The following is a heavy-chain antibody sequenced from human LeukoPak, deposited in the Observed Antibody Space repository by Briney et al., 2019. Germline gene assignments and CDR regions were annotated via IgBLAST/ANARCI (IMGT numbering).Heavy chain of an antibody. CDR2: INPNSGAT. Sequence: ASVKVSCKGSGYTFTDYYMHWVRQAPGQGHEWMAKINPNSGATAYAERFQGRVTLTRDTSISTMYMELRTLTSGDTAVYYCARPSDYGDYIDYWGQGTPVTVSS. CDR1: GYTFTDYY. CDR3: ARPSDYGDYIDY. D-gene: IGHD4-17*01. V-gene: IGHV1-2*02. J-gene: IGHJ4*02.